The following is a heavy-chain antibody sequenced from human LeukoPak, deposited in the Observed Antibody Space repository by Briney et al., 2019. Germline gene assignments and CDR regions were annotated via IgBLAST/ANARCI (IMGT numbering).Heavy chain of an antibody. CDR1: GFTFSSFA. CDR2: ITGTHYTT. D-gene: IGHD4-17*01. Sequence: GGSLRLSCAASGFTFSSFAMTWVRQAPGEGLEWVSSITGTHYTTYNTDSVKGRFTISRDNSKNTLYLQMNSLRADDTAVYYCTKDPNGDYVGAFDPWGQGTLVTVSS. J-gene: IGHJ5*02. CDR3: TKDPNGDYVGAFDP. V-gene: IGHV3-23*01.